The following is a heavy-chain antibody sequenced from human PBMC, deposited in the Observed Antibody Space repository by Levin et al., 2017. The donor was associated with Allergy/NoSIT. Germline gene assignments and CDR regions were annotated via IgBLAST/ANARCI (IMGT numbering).Heavy chain of an antibody. V-gene: IGHV7-4-1*02. J-gene: IGHJ5*02. CDR2: INTNTGNP. D-gene: IGHD6-13*01. CDR1: GYTFTSYA. Sequence: ASVKVSCKASGYTFTSYAMNWVRQAPGQGLEWMGWINTNTGNPTYAQGFTGRFVFSLDTSVSTAYLQISSLKAEDTAVYYCARDHLPMGIAAAVGPNFDPWGQGTLVTVSS. CDR3: ARDHLPMGIAAAVGPNFDP.